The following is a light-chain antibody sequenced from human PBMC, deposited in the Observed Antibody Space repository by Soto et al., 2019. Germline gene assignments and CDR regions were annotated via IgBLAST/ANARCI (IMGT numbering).Light chain of an antibody. J-gene: IGKJ1*01. CDR1: QSVSSNY. V-gene: IGKV3-20*01. Sequence: EIMLTQSPGTPSLSPGERATLSCRASQSVSSNYLAWYQQRPGQAPRLLIYGAASRATGIPDRFSGSGSGTDFTLTISRLEPEDFAVYYCQQYGSSPWTFGQGTKVDIK. CDR3: QQYGSSPWT. CDR2: GAA.